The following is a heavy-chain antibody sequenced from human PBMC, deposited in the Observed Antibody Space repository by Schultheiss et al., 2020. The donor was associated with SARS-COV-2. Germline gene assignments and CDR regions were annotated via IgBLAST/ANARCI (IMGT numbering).Heavy chain of an antibody. D-gene: IGHD3-10*01. Sequence: GGSLRLSCAASGFTFSSYGMHWVRQAPGKGLEWVSSISSSSSYIYYADSVKGRFTISRDNAKNSLYLQMNSLRAEDTAVYYCARDLGIWFGELFGFDYWGQGTLVTVAS. CDR3: ARDLGIWFGELFGFDY. CDR1: GFTFSSYG. J-gene: IGHJ4*02. V-gene: IGHV3-21*01. CDR2: ISSSSSYI.